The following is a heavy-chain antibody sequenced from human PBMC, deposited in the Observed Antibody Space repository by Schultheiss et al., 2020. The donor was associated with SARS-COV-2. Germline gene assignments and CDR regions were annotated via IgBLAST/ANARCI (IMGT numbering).Heavy chain of an antibody. CDR1: GFTFSSYG. D-gene: IGHD6-13*01. Sequence: SCAASGFTFSSYGMHWVRQAPGKGLEWVAVIWYDGSNKYYADSVKGRFTISRDNSKNTLYLQMNSLRAEDTAVYYCASYSSSWYYYYYGMDVWGQGTTVTVSS. J-gene: IGHJ6*02. V-gene: IGHV3-33*01. CDR3: ASYSSSWYYYYYGMDV. CDR2: IWYDGSNK.